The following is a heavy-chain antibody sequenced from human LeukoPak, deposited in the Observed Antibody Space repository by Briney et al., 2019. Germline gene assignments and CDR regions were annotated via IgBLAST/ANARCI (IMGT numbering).Heavy chain of an antibody. D-gene: IGHD5-18*01. CDR3: ARGAEDTAMAFDY. Sequence: SETLSLTCAVSGGSISSDNWWSWIRQPPGKGLEWIGYIYYSGSTNYNPPLKSRVTISVDTSKNQFSLKLSSVTAADTAVYYCARGAEDTAMAFDYWGQGTLVTVSS. J-gene: IGHJ4*02. CDR2: IYYSGST. CDR1: GGSISSDNW. V-gene: IGHV4-61*01.